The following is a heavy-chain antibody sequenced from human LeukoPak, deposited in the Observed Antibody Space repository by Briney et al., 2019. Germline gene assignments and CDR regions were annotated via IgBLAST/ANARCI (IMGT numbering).Heavy chain of an antibody. CDR2: IRHDGSNK. V-gene: IGHV3-30*02. D-gene: IGHD2-2*01. J-gene: IGHJ4*02. CDR1: GFTFSSYG. CDR3: ARDYAIATSRIVVVPAAVSP. Sequence: GGSLRLSCAASGFTFSSYGMHWVRQAPGKGLEWVAFIRHDGSNKYYADSVKGRFTISRDNSKNTLYLQMNSLRAEDTAVYYCARDYAIATSRIVVVPAAVSPWGQGTLVTVSS.